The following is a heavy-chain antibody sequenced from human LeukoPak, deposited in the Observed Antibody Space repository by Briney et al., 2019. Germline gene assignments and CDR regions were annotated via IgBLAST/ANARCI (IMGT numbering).Heavy chain of an antibody. CDR1: GFRFSSYW. V-gene: IGHV3-7*01. CDR2: IKQDESEE. Sequence: GECVRLSCAASGFRFSSYWMSWVRQAPGKGLEWVANIKQDESEEYYADSVKGRFTISRDNAKNSLYLQMNSLRVEDTAVYYCARVSGLDYWGQGTLVTVSS. J-gene: IGHJ4*02. CDR3: ARVSGLDY. D-gene: IGHD2-15*01.